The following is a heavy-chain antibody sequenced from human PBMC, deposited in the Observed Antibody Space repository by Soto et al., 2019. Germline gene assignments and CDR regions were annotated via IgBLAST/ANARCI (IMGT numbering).Heavy chain of an antibody. D-gene: IGHD4-17*01. CDR2: FIPISGTA. V-gene: IGHV1-69*01. Sequence: QVQLVQSGAEVKKPGSSVKVSCKASGGTFRSYAISWVRQAPGEGLEWMGGFIPISGTANYAQKFQGSVTITADESTSAAYMELSSLRSEDTAVYYCASLYGDPYYFDYWGQGTLVPVS. CDR1: GGTFRSYA. J-gene: IGHJ4*02. CDR3: ASLYGDPYYFDY.